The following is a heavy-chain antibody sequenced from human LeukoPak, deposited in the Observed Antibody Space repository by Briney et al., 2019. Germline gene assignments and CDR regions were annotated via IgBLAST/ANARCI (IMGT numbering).Heavy chain of an antibody. Sequence: SETLFLTCTVSGGSISSYYWSWIRRPAGKGLEWIGRIYTSGSTNYNPSLKSRVTMSVDTSKNQFSLKLSSVTAADTAVYYCARDHILAPGIAVAPYAFDIWGQGTMVTVSS. J-gene: IGHJ3*02. D-gene: IGHD6-19*01. V-gene: IGHV4-4*07. CDR3: ARDHILAPGIAVAPYAFDI. CDR1: GGSISSYY. CDR2: IYTSGST.